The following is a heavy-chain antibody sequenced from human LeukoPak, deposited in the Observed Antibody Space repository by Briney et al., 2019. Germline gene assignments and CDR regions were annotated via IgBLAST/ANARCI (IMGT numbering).Heavy chain of an antibody. D-gene: IGHD1-26*01. J-gene: IGHJ6*03. V-gene: IGHV4-59*01. CDR3: AIGRSSPYYYMDV. CDR2: IYYSGST. CDR1: GGSITSYY. Sequence: PSETLSLTCTVSGGSITSYYWSWIRQPPGKGLEWIGYIYYSGSTNYNPSLKSRVTISVDTSKNQFSLKLSSVTAADTAVYYCAIGRSSPYYYMDVWGKGTTVTVSS.